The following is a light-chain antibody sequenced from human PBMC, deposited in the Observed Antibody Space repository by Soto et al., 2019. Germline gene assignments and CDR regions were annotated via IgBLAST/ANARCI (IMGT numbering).Light chain of an antibody. Sequence: EIVLTQSPGTLSLSPGERATLSCSASQSVSSSYLAWYQQKPGQAPRLLIYGASSRATGIPDRFSGSGSGTDFTLTNSRLEPEDFAVYYCQQYGSSRTFGQGTKVDIK. J-gene: IGKJ1*01. CDR3: QQYGSSRT. CDR2: GAS. CDR1: QSVSSSY. V-gene: IGKV3-20*01.